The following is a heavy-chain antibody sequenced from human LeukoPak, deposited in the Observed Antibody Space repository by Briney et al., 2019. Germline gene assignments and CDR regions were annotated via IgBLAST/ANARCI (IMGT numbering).Heavy chain of an antibody. D-gene: IGHD7-27*01. CDR2: IYYSGSN. CDR3: AGVDWGVDYYYYMDV. Sequence: SETLSLTCTVSGGSISSYYWSWIRQPPGKGLEWIGYIYYSGSNKYHPPLKSRVTISVDTSKNQFSLKLSPVTGADTAVYYCAGVDWGVDYYYYMDVWGKGTTVTISS. V-gene: IGHV4-59*01. CDR1: GGSISSYY. J-gene: IGHJ6*03.